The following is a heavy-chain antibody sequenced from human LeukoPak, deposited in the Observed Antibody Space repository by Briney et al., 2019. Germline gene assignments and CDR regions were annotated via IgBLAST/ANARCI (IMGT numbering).Heavy chain of an antibody. Sequence: GGSLRLSCAASGFTFSSYAMSWVRQAPGKGLEWVSAISGSGGSTYYADSVKGRFTISRDNAKNSLYLQMNSLRAEDTALYYCAKDIDSSSLGFDYWGQGTLVTVSS. CDR2: ISGSGGST. D-gene: IGHD6-6*01. J-gene: IGHJ4*02. V-gene: IGHV3-23*01. CDR1: GFTFSSYA. CDR3: AKDIDSSSLGFDY.